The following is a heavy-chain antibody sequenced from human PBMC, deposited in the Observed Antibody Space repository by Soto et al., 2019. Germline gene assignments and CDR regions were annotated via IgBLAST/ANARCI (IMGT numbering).Heavy chain of an antibody. D-gene: IGHD5-12*01. CDR3: ARAYSGYEVVTFDI. V-gene: IGHV4-34*01. CDR2: INHSGST. Sequence: PTETLALTCAVYGGSFSGDDWSWIRQPPGKGLEWIGEINHSGSTNYNPSLKSRVTISVDTSKNQFSLKLSSVTAADTAVYYCARAYSGYEVVTFDIWGQGTMVTVSS. J-gene: IGHJ3*02. CDR1: GGSFSGDD.